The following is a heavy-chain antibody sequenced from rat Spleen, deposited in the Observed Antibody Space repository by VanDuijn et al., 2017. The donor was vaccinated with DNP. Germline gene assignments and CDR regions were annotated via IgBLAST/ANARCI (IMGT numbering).Heavy chain of an antibody. D-gene: IGHD1-3*01. CDR1: GFTFSNYG. Sequence: EVQLVESGGGLVQPGRSLKLSCLASGFTFSNYGMNWIRQAPGKGLEWVASISSSSSYIYYADTVKGRFTISRENAKNTLYLQMTILRSEDTALYYCARQYYGSYGAMDAWGQGTSVTVSS. V-gene: IGHV5-34*01. J-gene: IGHJ4*01. CDR3: ARQYYGSYGAMDA. CDR2: ISSSSSYI.